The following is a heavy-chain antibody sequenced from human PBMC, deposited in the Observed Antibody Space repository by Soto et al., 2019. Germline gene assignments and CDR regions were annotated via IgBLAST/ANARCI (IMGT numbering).Heavy chain of an antibody. J-gene: IGHJ5*02. V-gene: IGHV3-74*01. CDR3: ARESGDWPLNWFDP. CDR1: GFNFSNHW. D-gene: IGHD2-21*02. CDR2: ITSDGKSK. Sequence: PGGSLRLSCVGSGFNFSNHWMHWVRQRPGEGLVWVSRITSDGKSKAYAESVKGRFAISRDNAKNTLYLQMNGLTAEDTAVYYCARESGDWPLNWFDPWGLGTLVTVSS.